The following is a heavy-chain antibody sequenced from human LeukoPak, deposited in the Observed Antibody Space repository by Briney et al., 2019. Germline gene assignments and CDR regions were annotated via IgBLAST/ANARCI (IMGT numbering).Heavy chain of an antibody. V-gene: IGHV1-18*01. CDR2: ISAYNGNT. Sequence: ASVKVSCKASGYTFTSYYISWVRQAPGQGLEWMGWISAYNGNTNYAQKLQGRVTMTTDTSTSTAYMELRSLRSDDTAVYYCARAGRGGWLQFGFDYWGQGTLVTVSS. J-gene: IGHJ4*02. D-gene: IGHD5-24*01. CDR3: ARAGRGGWLQFGFDY. CDR1: GYTFTSYY.